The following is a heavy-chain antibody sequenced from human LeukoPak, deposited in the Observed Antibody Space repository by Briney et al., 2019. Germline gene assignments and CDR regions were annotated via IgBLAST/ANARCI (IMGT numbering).Heavy chain of an antibody. CDR1: GGTFSSYA. V-gene: IGHV1-69*05. CDR3: ASATYYYGSSGYYLSAPLFDY. Sequence: SSVKVSCKASGGTFSSYAISWVRQAPGQGLEWMRRIIPIFGTANYAQKFQGRVTITTDESTSTAYMELSSLRSEDTAVYYCASATYYYGSSGYYLSAPLFDYWGQGTLVTVSS. D-gene: IGHD3-22*01. J-gene: IGHJ4*02. CDR2: IIPIFGTA.